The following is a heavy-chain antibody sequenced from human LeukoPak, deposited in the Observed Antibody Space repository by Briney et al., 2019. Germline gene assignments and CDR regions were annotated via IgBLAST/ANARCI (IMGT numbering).Heavy chain of an antibody. J-gene: IGHJ4*02. CDR2: TKSDGSST. CDR3: AREWSQFGELPDY. Sequence: GGSLRLPCAASGFTFSGYSLNWVRQAPGKGLEWVSRTKSDGSSTTYADSVKGRFTISRDNAKNTLYLQMSSLRPEDTAVYYCAREWSQFGELPDYWGQGTLVTVSS. CDR1: GFTFSGYS. D-gene: IGHD3-10*01. V-gene: IGHV3-74*01.